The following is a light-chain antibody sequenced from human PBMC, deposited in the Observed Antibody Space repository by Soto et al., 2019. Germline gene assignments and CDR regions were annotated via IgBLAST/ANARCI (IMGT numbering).Light chain of an antibody. V-gene: IGKV3-20*01. CDR2: GAS. J-gene: IGKJ4*01. Sequence: EIVLTQSPATLSLSPWERATLSCTASQSVSSSYLAWYHQKPGQAPRLLIYGASSRATGIRDRFSGSGSGTDFTLTISRLEPEDFAVYYCQQCGNSPLTFGGGTKVDIK. CDR3: QQCGNSPLT. CDR1: QSVSSSY.